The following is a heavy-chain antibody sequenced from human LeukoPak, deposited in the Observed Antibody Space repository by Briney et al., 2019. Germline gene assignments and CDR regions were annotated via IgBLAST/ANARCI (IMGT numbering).Heavy chain of an antibody. V-gene: IGHV3-53*01. J-gene: IGHJ4*02. CDR3: ARGGTMTRFSLFDN. Sequence: GGSLRLSCAASGFIVSSNHMSWVRQTPDKGLEWVSVMYDGGEIYYADSVKGRFTTSRGNSKNTVDLQMNNLRADDTAMYYCARGGTMTRFSLFDNWGQGTLVFVPS. CDR1: GFIVSSNH. D-gene: IGHD4-17*01. CDR2: MYDGGEI.